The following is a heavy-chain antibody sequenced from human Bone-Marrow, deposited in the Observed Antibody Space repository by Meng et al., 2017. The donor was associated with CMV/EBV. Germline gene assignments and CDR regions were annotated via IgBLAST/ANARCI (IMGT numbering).Heavy chain of an antibody. V-gene: IGHV1-2*02. Sequence: ASVKVSCKASGYTFTNYYLHWVRQAPGQGLEWMGIFNPISGATSYAQKFQGRVTMTRDTSISTAYMELSRLRSDDTAVYYCARDSAYCSSTSCYWYGMDVWGQGTTVTVSS. D-gene: IGHD2-2*01. J-gene: IGHJ6*02. CDR1: GYTFTNYY. CDR3: ARDSAYCSSTSCYWYGMDV. CDR2: FNPISGAT.